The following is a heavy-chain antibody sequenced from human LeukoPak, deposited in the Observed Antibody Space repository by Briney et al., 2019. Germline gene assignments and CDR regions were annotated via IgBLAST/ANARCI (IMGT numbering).Heavy chain of an antibody. Sequence: ASVKVSCKASGYTFTGYYMHWVRQAPGQGLEWMGWINPDSGGTNFAQKFQGRVTMTRDTSISTAYMELSRLRSDDTAVYYCGRGFGSSGYIDYWGQGTLVTVSS. D-gene: IGHD3-22*01. J-gene: IGHJ4*02. V-gene: IGHV1-2*02. CDR1: GYTFTGYY. CDR2: INPDSGGT. CDR3: GRGFGSSGYIDY.